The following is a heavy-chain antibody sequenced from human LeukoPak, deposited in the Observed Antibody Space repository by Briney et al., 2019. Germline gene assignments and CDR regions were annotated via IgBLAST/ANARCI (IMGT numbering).Heavy chain of an antibody. CDR3: AKARHIVVVTLGYGMDV. CDR2: IKQDGSEK. D-gene: IGHD2-21*02. V-gene: IGHV3-7*01. J-gene: IGHJ6*02. CDR1: GFTFSSYW. Sequence: PGGSLRLSCAASGFTFSSYWMSWVRQAPGKGLEWVANIKQDGSEKYYVDSVKGRFTISRDNAKNSLYLQMNSLRAEDTAVYYCAKARHIVVVTLGYGMDVWGQGTTVTVSS.